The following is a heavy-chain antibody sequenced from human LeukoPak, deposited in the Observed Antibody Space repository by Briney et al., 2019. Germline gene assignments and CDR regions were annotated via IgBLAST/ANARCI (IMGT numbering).Heavy chain of an antibody. V-gene: IGHV3-11*04. D-gene: IGHD3-16*01. Sequence: PGGSLRLSCAASGFTFSDYYMSWIRQAPGKGLEWLSYIRGSGSTIYYADSVKGRFTISRDNAKNSLYLQMNSLRAGDTSVYYCARVGAFRGYFDYWGQGTLVTVSS. CDR3: ARVGAFRGYFDY. J-gene: IGHJ4*02. CDR2: IRGSGSTI. CDR1: GFTFSDYY.